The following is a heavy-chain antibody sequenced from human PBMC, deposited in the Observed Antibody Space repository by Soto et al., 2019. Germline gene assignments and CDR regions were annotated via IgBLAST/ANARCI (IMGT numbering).Heavy chain of an antibody. V-gene: IGHV4-30-4*01. CDR1: GGSISSGDYY. CDR3: ARVFDPDVGAMGTSSQYYFDY. CDR2: IYYSGST. J-gene: IGHJ4*02. Sequence: PSETLSLTCTVSGGSISSGDYYWSWIRQPPGKGLEWIGYIYYSGSTYYNPSLKSRVTISVDTSKNQFSLKLSSVTAADTAVYYCARVFDPDVGAMGTSSQYYFDYWGQGTLVTVSS. D-gene: IGHD1-26*01.